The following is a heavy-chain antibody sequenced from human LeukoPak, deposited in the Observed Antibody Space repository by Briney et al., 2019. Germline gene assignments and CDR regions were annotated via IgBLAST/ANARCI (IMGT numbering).Heavy chain of an antibody. CDR3: AKDAYYYDSSGYYAAIDY. CDR1: GFTFSRYA. J-gene: IGHJ4*02. V-gene: IGHV3-23*01. CDR2: ISGSGGST. D-gene: IGHD3-22*01. Sequence: PGGSLRLSCAASGFTFSRYAMSWVRQAPGKGLEWVSAISGSGGSTYYADSVKGRFTISRDNSKNTLYLQMNSLRAEDTAVYYCAKDAYYYDSSGYYAAIDYWGQGTLVTVSS.